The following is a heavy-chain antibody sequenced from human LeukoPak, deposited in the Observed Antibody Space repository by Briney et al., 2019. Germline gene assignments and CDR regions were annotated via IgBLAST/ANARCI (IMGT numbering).Heavy chain of an antibody. CDR1: GGSISSYY. D-gene: IGHD6-13*01. V-gene: IGHV4-4*07. J-gene: IGHJ4*02. Sequence: PSETLSLTCTVSGGSISSYYWSWIRQPAGKGLGWIGRIYTSGSTNYNPSLKSRVTMSVDTSKNQFSLKLSSVTAADTAVYYCARSRYSSSWFDYWGQGTLVTVSS. CDR3: ARSRYSSSWFDY. CDR2: IYTSGST.